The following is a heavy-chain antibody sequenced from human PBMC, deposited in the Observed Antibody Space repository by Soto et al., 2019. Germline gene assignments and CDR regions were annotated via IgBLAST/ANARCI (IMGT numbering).Heavy chain of an antibody. J-gene: IGHJ4*02. Sequence: TQSLTSTVSGGNVGSSSYSWGWVRQSPGKGLEWIGYIYYSWSSNYNPSLKSRVTISVDTSKNQFSLKLSSVTAADTAVYYCARAQGSGFLVSWGQGTLVTVSS. CDR1: GGNVGSSSYS. CDR2: IYYSWSS. CDR3: ARAQGSGFLVS. D-gene: IGHD3-10*01. V-gene: IGHV4-30-4*08.